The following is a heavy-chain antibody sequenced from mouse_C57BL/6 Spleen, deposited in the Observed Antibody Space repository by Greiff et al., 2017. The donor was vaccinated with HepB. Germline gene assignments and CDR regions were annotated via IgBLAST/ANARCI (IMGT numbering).Heavy chain of an antibody. J-gene: IGHJ4*01. V-gene: IGHV1-69*01. D-gene: IGHD2-3*01. Sequence: QVQLQQPGAELVMPGASVKLSCKASGYTFTSYWMHWVKQRPGQGIEWIGEIDPSDSYTNYNQKFKGKSTLTVDKSSSTAYMQLSSLTSEDSAVYYCARGVYDGYYAYAMDYWGQGTSVTVSS. CDR3: ARGVYDGYYAYAMDY. CDR2: IDPSDSYT. CDR1: GYTFTSYW.